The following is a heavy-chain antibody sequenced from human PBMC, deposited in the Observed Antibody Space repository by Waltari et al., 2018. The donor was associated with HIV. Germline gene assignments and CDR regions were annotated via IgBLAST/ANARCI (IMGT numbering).Heavy chain of an antibody. J-gene: IGHJ6*02. V-gene: IGHV3-23*01. D-gene: IGHD5-18*01. CDR2: ISGSGDST. CDR3: AKDICTDTAMVGCYYGMDV. CDR1: GFTFSNFA. Sequence: DVQLLESGGGLVQPGGSLRLSCAASGFTFSNFALTWVRQAPGKGLDWGSTISGSGDSTYYADSVKGRFTISRDNSKSTLYLQMNSLRAEDTAVYYCAKDICTDTAMVGCYYGMDVWGQGTTVTVSS.